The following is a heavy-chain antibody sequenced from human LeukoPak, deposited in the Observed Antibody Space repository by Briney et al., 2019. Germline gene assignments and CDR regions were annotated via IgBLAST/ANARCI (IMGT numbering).Heavy chain of an antibody. CDR2: ISGSGGST. CDR3: ARGRYYDNSVYYYFDY. D-gene: IGHD3-22*01. J-gene: IGHJ4*02. CDR1: GFTFSSYA. Sequence: GGXXRLSCAASGFTFSSYAMSWVRQAPGMGLAWVSAISGSGGSTYYADSVKGRFTISRDTSKNTLYLQMNSLRAEDTAVYYCARGRYYDNSVYYYFDYWGQGTLVTVSS. V-gene: IGHV3-23*01.